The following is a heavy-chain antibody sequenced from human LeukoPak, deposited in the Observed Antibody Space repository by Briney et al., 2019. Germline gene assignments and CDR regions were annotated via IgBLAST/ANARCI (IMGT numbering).Heavy chain of an antibody. CDR2: IKGDGTST. CDR3: ASDQEREYSGYDPFDR. V-gene: IGHV3-74*01. J-gene: IGHJ5*02. D-gene: IGHD5-12*01. CDR1: GGSISSSSYY. Sequence: ETLSLTCTVSGGSISSSSYYWGWVRQAPGKGLVWVSGIKGDGTSTTYEDSVKGRFTISRDNAMNTLYLQMNSLRAEDTAVYYCASDQEREYSGYDPFDRWGQGTLVTVSA.